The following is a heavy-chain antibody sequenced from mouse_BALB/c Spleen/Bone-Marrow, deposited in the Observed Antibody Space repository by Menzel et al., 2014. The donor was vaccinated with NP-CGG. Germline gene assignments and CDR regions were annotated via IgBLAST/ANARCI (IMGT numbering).Heavy chain of an antibody. CDR3: ARYSYGSRGYYFDY. D-gene: IGHD1-1*01. CDR1: GFNIKDTY. V-gene: IGHV14-3*02. Sequence: VLLQQSGAELVKPGASVKLSCTASGFNIKDTYMHWVKQRPEQGLDWIGRIDPANGNTKYDPKFQGKATITADTSSNTAYLQLSSLTSEDTAVYYCARYSYGSRGYYFDYWGQGTTLTVSS. CDR2: IDPANGNT. J-gene: IGHJ2*01.